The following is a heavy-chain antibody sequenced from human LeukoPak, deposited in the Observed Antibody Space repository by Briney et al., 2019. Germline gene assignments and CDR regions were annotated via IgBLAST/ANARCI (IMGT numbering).Heavy chain of an antibody. V-gene: IGHV1-2*02. CDR2: INPNSGGT. Sequence: GASVKVSCKASGYTFTGYYMHWVRQAPGQGLEWMGWINPNSGGTNYAQKLQGRVTMSTDTSTSTAYMELRSLRSDDTAVYYCAREGIAVATKKFDYWGQGTLVTVSS. D-gene: IGHD6-19*01. J-gene: IGHJ4*02. CDR3: AREGIAVATKKFDY. CDR1: GYTFTGYY.